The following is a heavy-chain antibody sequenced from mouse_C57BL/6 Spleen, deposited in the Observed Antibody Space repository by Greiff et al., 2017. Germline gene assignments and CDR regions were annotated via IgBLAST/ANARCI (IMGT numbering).Heavy chain of an antibody. CDR1: GYTFTDYE. Sequence: QVQLQQSGAELVRPGASVTLSCKASGYTFTDYEMHWVKQTPVHGLEWIGAIDPETGGTAYNQKFKGKAILTADKSSSTAYMELRSLTSEDSAVYYCTRVNYYGSSYVGFAYWGQGTLVTVSA. CDR3: TRVNYYGSSYVGFAY. J-gene: IGHJ3*01. CDR2: IDPETGGT. V-gene: IGHV1-15*01. D-gene: IGHD1-1*01.